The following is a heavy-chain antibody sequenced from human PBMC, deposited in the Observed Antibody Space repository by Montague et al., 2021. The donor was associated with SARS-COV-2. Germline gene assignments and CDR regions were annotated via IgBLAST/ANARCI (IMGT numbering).Heavy chain of an antibody. V-gene: IGHV4-34*01. D-gene: IGHD3-22*01. CDR3: ARGRIEVSMIVVVLTGAPCYRDV. J-gene: IGHJ6*03. CDR2: INNSGST. CDR1: GGSFSGHY. Sequence: SETLSLTCAVYGGSFSGHYWSWIRQPPGKGLEWIGEINNSGSTNYNPSLKSRVTISVDTSKNQFSLKLHSVTAADTAVYYCARGRIEVSMIVVVLTGAPCYRDVWGKGATVNVSS.